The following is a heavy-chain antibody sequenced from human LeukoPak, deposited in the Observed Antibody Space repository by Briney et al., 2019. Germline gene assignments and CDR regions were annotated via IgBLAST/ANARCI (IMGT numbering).Heavy chain of an antibody. D-gene: IGHD3-3*01. CDR2: ISGSGGST. J-gene: IGHJ6*03. CDR1: GFTFSSYA. V-gene: IGHV3-23*01. CDR3: ASGKYYDFWSGYKPNYYYYYMDV. Sequence: GGSLRLSCAASGFTFSSYAMSWVRQAPGKGLEWVSAISGSGGSTYYADSVKGRFTISRDNSKNTLYLQMNSLRAEDTAVYYCASGKYYDFWSGYKPNYYYYYMDVWGKGTTVTVSS.